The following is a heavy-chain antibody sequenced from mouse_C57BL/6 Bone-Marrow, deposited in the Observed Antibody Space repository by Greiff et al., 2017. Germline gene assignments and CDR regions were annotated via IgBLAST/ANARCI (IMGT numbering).Heavy chain of an antibody. CDR1: GYAFSSSW. Sequence: VQLQQSGPELVKPGASVKISCKASGYAFSSSWMNWVKQRPGKGLEWIGRIYPADGDTNYNGKFKGKATLTADKSSSTAYMQLSSLTSEDSAVDFCARMDYYYGSSDYWGQGTTLTVSS. D-gene: IGHD1-1*01. V-gene: IGHV1-82*01. J-gene: IGHJ2*01. CDR3: ARMDYYYGSSDY. CDR2: IYPADGDT.